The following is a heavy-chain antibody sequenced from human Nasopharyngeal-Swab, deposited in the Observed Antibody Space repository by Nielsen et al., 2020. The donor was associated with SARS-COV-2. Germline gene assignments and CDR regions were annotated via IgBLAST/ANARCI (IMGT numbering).Heavy chain of an antibody. CDR1: GFTFFSGHW. Sequence: GESLKISCEATGFTFFSGHWMTWARQAPGKGLEWVSAISGSGASTYYADSVKGRFTISRDNSRNILYLHINSLRAEDTAVYYCAKGGKSGPNGPIDYWGQGTLVTVSS. CDR3: AKGGKSGPNGPIDY. CDR2: ISGSGAST. V-gene: IGHV3-23*01. D-gene: IGHD3-16*01. J-gene: IGHJ4*02.